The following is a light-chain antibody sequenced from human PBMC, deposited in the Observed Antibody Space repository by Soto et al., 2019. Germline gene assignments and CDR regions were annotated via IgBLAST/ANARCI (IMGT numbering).Light chain of an antibody. J-gene: IGKJ5*01. Sequence: EIVLTQSPATLSLSPGERATLSCRASQSVSSDLAWYQQKPGQAPRLLIYDASNRATGIPARFSGSGSGTDVTLTISSREPEDFAVYYCQQRSNWPPITCGQGTRLEIK. CDR2: DAS. V-gene: IGKV3-11*01. CDR1: QSVSSD. CDR3: QQRSNWPPIT.